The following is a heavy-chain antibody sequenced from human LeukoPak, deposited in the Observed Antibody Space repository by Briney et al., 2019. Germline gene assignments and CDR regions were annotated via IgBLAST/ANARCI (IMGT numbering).Heavy chain of an antibody. J-gene: IGHJ4*02. Sequence: GRSLRLSCAASGITFSSYAMHWVRQAPGKGLEWVAVISYDGSNKYYADSVKGRFTISRDNSKNTLYLQMNSLRAEDTAVYYCAGVVGRYCSSTSCYVDYWGQGTLVTVSS. V-gene: IGHV3-30*04. CDR1: GITFSSYA. D-gene: IGHD2-2*01. CDR2: ISYDGSNK. CDR3: AGVVGRYCSSTSCYVDY.